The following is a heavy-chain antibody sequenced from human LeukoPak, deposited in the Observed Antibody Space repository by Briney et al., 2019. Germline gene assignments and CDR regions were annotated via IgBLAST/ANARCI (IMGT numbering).Heavy chain of an antibody. Sequence: GGSLRLSCAVSGITLSNYGMTWVRQAPGKGLEWVAGISDTGGRTNYADSVKGRFTISRDNPKNTLYLQMNSLRAEDTAVYFCSKRGVVIRVILVGFHKEAYYFDSWGQGALVTVPS. J-gene: IGHJ4*02. CDR1: GITLSNYG. CDR2: ISDTGGRT. V-gene: IGHV3-23*01. D-gene: IGHD3-22*01. CDR3: SKRGVVIRVILVGFHKEAYYFDS.